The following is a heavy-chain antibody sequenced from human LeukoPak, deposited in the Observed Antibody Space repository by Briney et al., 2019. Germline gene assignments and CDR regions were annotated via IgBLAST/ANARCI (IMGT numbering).Heavy chain of an antibody. CDR1: GGSISSYY. D-gene: IGHD3-10*01. CDR2: IYYSGST. V-gene: IGHV4-59*01. Sequence: SETLSLTCTASGGSISSYYWSWIRQPPGKGLEWIGYIYYSGSTNYNPSLKSRVTISVDTSKNQLSLKLSSVTAADTAVYYCARVRYYGSGSPFVDYWGQGTLVTVSS. CDR3: ARVRYYGSGSPFVDY. J-gene: IGHJ4*02.